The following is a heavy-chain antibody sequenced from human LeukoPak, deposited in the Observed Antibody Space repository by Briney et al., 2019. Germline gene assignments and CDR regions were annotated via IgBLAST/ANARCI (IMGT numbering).Heavy chain of an antibody. D-gene: IGHD3-10*01. CDR2: ISGSGGST. CDR1: GFTFSSYG. J-gene: IGHJ5*02. CDR3: ASLVVWFGEYGFDP. V-gene: IGHV3-23*01. Sequence: GGSLRLSCAASGFTFSSYGMSWVRQAPGKGLEWVSAISGSGGSTYYADSVKGRFTISRDNSKNTLYLQMNSLRAEDTAVYYCASLVVWFGEYGFDPWGQGTLVTVSS.